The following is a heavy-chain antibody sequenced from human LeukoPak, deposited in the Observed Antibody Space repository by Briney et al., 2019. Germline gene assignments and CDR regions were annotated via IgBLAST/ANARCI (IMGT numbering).Heavy chain of an antibody. Sequence: GGSLRLSCAASGFTFSSYSMNWVRQAPGRGLEWVSSISSSSYIYYADSVKGRFTISRDNAKNSLYLQMNSLRAEDTAVYYCARGPRYSSGWFDYWGQGTLVTVSS. J-gene: IGHJ4*02. CDR2: ISSSSYI. V-gene: IGHV3-21*01. CDR1: GFTFSSYS. D-gene: IGHD6-19*01. CDR3: ARGPRYSSGWFDY.